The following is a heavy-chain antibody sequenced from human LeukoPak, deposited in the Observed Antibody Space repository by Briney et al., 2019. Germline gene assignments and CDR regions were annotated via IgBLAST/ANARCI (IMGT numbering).Heavy chain of an antibody. CDR1: GFTFSSYA. D-gene: IGHD6-13*01. CDR3: AKEPAAGGGFDY. V-gene: IGHV3-23*01. Sequence: PTGGSLRLSCAASGFTFSSYAMSWVRQAPGKGLEWVSGISGSGGSTYYADSVKGRFTISRDNSKNTLNLQMNSLRAEDTAVYYCAKEPAAGGGFDYWGQGTLATVSS. J-gene: IGHJ4*02. CDR2: ISGSGGST.